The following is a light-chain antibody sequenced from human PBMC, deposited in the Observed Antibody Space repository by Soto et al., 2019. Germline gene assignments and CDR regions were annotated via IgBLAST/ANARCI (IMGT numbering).Light chain of an antibody. J-gene: IGLJ1*01. CDR3: SSYAGSKNYV. CDR1: SSDVGGYNF. V-gene: IGLV2-8*01. CDR2: DVN. Sequence: QSALTQPPSASGSPGQSVTISCTGTSSDVGGYNFVSWFQHHPGKAPKLMIYDVNKRPSGVPDRFSGSKSGNTASLTVSGLQAEDEADYYCSSYAGSKNYVFGTGTKLTVL.